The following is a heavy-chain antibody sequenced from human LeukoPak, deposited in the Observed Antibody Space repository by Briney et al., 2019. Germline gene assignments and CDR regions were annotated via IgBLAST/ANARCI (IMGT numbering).Heavy chain of an antibody. D-gene: IGHD1-26*01. CDR3: ARGGVYSGSFLLYFDY. Sequence: SETLSLTCTVSGGSISGYYWSWIRQPPGKGLEWIGYIFSSGSAAYNPSLRSRVTASIDTSKNQFSLKLSSVTAADTAVYYCARGGVYSGSFLLYFDYWGQGTLVTVSS. V-gene: IGHV4-59*01. J-gene: IGHJ4*02. CDR2: IFSSGSA. CDR1: GGSISGYY.